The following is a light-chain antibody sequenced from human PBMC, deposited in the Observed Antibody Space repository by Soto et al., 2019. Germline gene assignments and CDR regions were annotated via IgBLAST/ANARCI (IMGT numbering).Light chain of an antibody. CDR2: EVS. CDR3: SSYTGSSTLC. CDR1: SSAVGGYNY. Sequence: QSVLTQPASVSGSPGQSITLSCTGTSSAVGGYNYVSWYQQHPGKAPKLMIYEVSNRPSGVSNRFSGSKSGNTATLTISGLQAEDEADYYCSSYTGSSTLCFGTGTKLTVL. J-gene: IGLJ1*01. V-gene: IGLV2-14*01.